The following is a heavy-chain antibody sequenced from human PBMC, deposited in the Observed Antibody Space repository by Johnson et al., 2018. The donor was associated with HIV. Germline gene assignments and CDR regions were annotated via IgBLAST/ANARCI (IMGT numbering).Heavy chain of an antibody. CDR1: GFTFSSYA. V-gene: IGHV3-30-3*01. Sequence: QEQLVESGGGLVQPGGSLRLSCVASGFTFSSYAMHWVRQAPGKGLEWVAVISYDGSNKYYADSVKGRFTISRDNSKNTLYLQMNSLRAEDTAVYYCARPGGDYSAFDIWGQGTMVTVSS. J-gene: IGHJ3*02. D-gene: IGHD4-17*01. CDR3: ARPGGDYSAFDI. CDR2: ISYDGSNK.